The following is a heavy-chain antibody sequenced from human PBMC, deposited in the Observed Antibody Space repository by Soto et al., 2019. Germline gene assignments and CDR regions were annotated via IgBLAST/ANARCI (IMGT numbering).Heavy chain of an antibody. D-gene: IGHD2-8*01. V-gene: IGHV4-31*03. Sequence: SETLSLTCTVSGGSISSGGYYWSWVRQHPGKGLEWIGYIYYSGSTYYNPSLKSRVTISVDTSKNQFSLKLSSVTAADTAVYYCARGFHCTNGVCSRYYFDYWGQGTLVTVSS. CDR2: IYYSGST. CDR1: GGSISSGGYY. J-gene: IGHJ4*02. CDR3: ARGFHCTNGVCSRYYFDY.